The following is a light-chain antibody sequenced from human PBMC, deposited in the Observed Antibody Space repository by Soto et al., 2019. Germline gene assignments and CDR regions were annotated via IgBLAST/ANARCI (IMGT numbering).Light chain of an antibody. Sequence: QSVLTQPPSASGTPGQRVTISCSGSSSNIGSNYVSWYQQFPGMAPKLLIYWNDQRPSGVTDRISVSKSGTSSSLAISGLRSEDEADYYCATWDDSLSGRVFGGGTKLTVL. V-gene: IGLV1-47*01. CDR1: SSNIGSNY. CDR2: WND. J-gene: IGLJ3*02. CDR3: ATWDDSLSGRV.